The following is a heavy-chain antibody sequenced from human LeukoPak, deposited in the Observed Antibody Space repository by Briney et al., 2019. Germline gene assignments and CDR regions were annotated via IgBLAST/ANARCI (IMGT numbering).Heavy chain of an antibody. Sequence: PSETLSLTCAVYGGSFSGYYWTWIRQPPGKGLEWIGEINHSGSTNYNPSLKSRVTISVDTSKNQFSLKLSSVTAADTAVYYCARTTWDIVVVPAATDIYYMDVWGKGTTVTVSS. D-gene: IGHD2-2*01. CDR3: ARTTWDIVVVPAATDIYYMDV. CDR1: GGSFSGYY. V-gene: IGHV4-34*01. J-gene: IGHJ6*03. CDR2: INHSGST.